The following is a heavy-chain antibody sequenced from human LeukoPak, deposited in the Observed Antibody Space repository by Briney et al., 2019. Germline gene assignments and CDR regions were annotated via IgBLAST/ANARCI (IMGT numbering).Heavy chain of an antibody. Sequence: GGSLRLSCAASGFTFSNYAMSGVRQAPGKGLEWVSAVSGSSGSTYYADSVKGRFSISRDNAKNTLDLQMNSLRAEATAMYSCARADSSGPDAFGIWGQGTLVTVSS. CDR3: ARADSSGPDAFGI. CDR1: GFTFSNYA. V-gene: IGHV3-23*01. J-gene: IGHJ3*02. D-gene: IGHD3-22*01. CDR2: VSGSSGST.